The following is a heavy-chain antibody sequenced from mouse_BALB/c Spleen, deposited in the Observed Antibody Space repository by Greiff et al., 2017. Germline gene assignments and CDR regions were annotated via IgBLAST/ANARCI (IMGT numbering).Heavy chain of an antibody. D-gene: IGHD2-12*01. CDR1: GYTFTSYW. CDR3: ARDDGWFAY. CDR2: INPSTGYT. Sequence: VQLQQSGAELAKPGASVKMSCKASGYTFTSYWMHWVKQRPGQGLEWIGYINPSTGYTEYNQKFKDEATLTADKSSSTAYMQLSSLTSEDSAVYYCARDDGWFAYWGQGTLVTVSA. J-gene: IGHJ3*01. V-gene: IGHV1-7*01.